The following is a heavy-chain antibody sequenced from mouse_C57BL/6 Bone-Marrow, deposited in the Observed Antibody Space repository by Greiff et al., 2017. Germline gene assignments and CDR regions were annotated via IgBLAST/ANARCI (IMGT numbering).Heavy chain of an antibody. J-gene: IGHJ2*01. Sequence: EVKVVESGTVLARPGASVKMSCKTSGYTFTSYWMHWVKQRPGQGLEWIGAIYPGNSDTSYNQKFKGKAKLTAVTSASTAYMELSSLTNEYSAVYYCTTDYGSSPYYFDYWGQGTTLTVSS. CDR1: GYTFTSYW. CDR2: IYPGNSDT. CDR3: TTDYGSSPYYFDY. V-gene: IGHV1-5*01. D-gene: IGHD1-1*01.